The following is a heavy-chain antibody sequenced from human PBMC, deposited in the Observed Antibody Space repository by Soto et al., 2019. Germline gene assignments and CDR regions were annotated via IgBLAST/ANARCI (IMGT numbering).Heavy chain of an antibody. J-gene: IGHJ3*02. CDR3: AKGAASRIDAFDM. Sequence: EVPLVESGGGLEQPGRSLRLSCAASGVTCHDYAMHWVRQAPGRGLELVSTVSWNSATIAYADSVKGRFTISRDNATNSLYLPMHRLRPVDTALYYCAKGAASRIDAFDMWGQGTMVTVSS. D-gene: IGHD6-25*01. V-gene: IGHV3-9*01. CDR1: GVTCHDYA. CDR2: VSWNSATI.